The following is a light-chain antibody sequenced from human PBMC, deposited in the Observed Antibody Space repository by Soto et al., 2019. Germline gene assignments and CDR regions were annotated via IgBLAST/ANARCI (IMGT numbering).Light chain of an antibody. J-gene: IGKJ2*02. CDR3: LQSYSTPWT. CDR1: QRISSS. CDR2: AAS. Sequence: DIQMTQSPSSLSAFVGDRVTITCRASQRISSSLIWYQQTSGRAPRLLIYAASTLQSGVPSRFSGSGSGTSFTLTISSLQPEDFATYYCLQSYSTPWTFGQGTKLEIK. V-gene: IGKV1-39*01.